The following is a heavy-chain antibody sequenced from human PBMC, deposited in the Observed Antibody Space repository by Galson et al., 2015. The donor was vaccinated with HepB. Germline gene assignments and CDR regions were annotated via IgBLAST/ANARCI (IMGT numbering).Heavy chain of an antibody. V-gene: IGHV3-23*01. Sequence: SLRPSCAASGVTFKNYAMGWVRQAPGKGLEWVSAMSGSGVSTYYADSVKGRFTISRDNSKNTLHLQMNSLRAEDTAVYYCAKMSAIYYYGMDVWGQGTTVTVSS. CDR1: GVTFKNYA. CDR3: AKMSAIYYYGMDV. CDR2: MSGSGVST. J-gene: IGHJ6*02.